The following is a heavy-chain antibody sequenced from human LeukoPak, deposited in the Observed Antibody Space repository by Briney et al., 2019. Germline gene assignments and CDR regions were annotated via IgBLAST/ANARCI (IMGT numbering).Heavy chain of an antibody. CDR1: GFTFSSYW. Sequence: GGSLRLSCATSGFTFSSYWMSWVRQAPGKGLEWVANIKQDGSETDYVDSVKGRFTISRDNAKNSLYLQMNSLRAEDTAVYYCARARGSTRENYFDYWGQGTLITVSS. V-gene: IGHV3-7*01. CDR2: IKQDGSET. CDR3: ARARGSTRENYFDY. J-gene: IGHJ4*02. D-gene: IGHD2-2*01.